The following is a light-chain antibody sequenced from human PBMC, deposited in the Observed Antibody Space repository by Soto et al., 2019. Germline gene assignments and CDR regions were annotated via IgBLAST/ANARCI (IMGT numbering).Light chain of an antibody. CDR1: QSVLYSSNNNNY. Sequence: DIVMTQSPDSLAVSVGERATINCKSSQSVLYSSNNNNYLAWYQQKPGQPPKLLFHWASARESGVPDRFSGSGSATDFTLTISSLQAEDVAVYHCQQYLSSPPTFGQGTKLEIK. V-gene: IGKV4-1*01. J-gene: IGKJ2*01. CDR2: WAS. CDR3: QQYLSSPPT.